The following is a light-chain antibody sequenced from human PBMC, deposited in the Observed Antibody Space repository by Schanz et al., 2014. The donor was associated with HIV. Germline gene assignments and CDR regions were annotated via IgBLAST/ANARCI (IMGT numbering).Light chain of an antibody. CDR1: SSDVGGYNY. CDR2: DVS. CDR3: ISYTSSSTVV. J-gene: IGLJ2*01. V-gene: IGLV2-14*03. Sequence: QSVLTQPASVSGSPGQSITISCTGTSSDVGGYNYVSWYQQHPGKAPKLMIYDVSNRPSGVSNRFSGSKSGNTASLTISGLQAEDEADYYCISYTSSSTVVFGGGTKLPVL.